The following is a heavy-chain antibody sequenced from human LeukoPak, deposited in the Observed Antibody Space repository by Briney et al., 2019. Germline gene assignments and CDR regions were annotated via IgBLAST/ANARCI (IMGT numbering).Heavy chain of an antibody. CDR1: GYSFTSYW. V-gene: IGHV5-51*01. CDR2: IYPGDSDT. Sequence: GESLKISCKGSGYSFTSYWIGWVRQMPGKGLEWMGIIYPGDSDTRYSPSFQGQVTISADKSISTAYLQWSSLKASDTAMYYCARMSLDIVVVPAATYFDYWGQGTLVTVSS. D-gene: IGHD2-2*01. CDR3: ARMSLDIVVVPAATYFDY. J-gene: IGHJ4*02.